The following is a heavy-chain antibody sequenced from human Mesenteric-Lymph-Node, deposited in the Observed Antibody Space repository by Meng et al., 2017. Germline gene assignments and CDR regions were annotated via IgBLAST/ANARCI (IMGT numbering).Heavy chain of an antibody. D-gene: IGHD2-2*02. CDR3: ARGGALVVPAAIPYYYYGMDV. J-gene: IGHJ6*02. Sequence: SETLSLTCTVSGGSISSYYWSWIRQPPGKGLEWIGYIYYSGSTNYNPSLKRRVTISVDTSKNQFSLKLRSVTAADTAVYYCARGGALVVPAAIPYYYYGMDVWGQGTTVTVSS. CDR1: GGSISSYY. V-gene: IGHV4-59*01. CDR2: IYYSGST.